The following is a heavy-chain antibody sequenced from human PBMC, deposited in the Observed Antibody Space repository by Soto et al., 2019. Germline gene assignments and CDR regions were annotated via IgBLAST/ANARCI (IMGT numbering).Heavy chain of an antibody. D-gene: IGHD5-18*01. CDR2: IRGDGKLK. CDR3: EREVDAASD. Sequence: PGGSLRLSCTTSGFTFRNYYMTWVRQAPGKGLEWVANIRGDGKLKFLADSVKGRFTISRDNAKNSVWLQMNSLRVDDTAVYFCEREVDAASDWGQGSLVTVSS. V-gene: IGHV3-7*03. CDR1: GFTFRNYY. J-gene: IGHJ1*01.